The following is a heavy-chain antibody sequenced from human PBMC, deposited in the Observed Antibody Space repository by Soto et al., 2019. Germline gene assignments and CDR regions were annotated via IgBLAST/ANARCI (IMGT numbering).Heavy chain of an antibody. V-gene: IGHV3-23*01. J-gene: IGHJ4*02. CDR3: AKDDSSSWEEGDY. Sequence: GVSLRLSCAASGFTFSSYAMSWVRQAPGKGLEWVSAISGSGGSTYYADSVKGRFTISRDNSKNTLYLQMNSLRAEDTAVYYCAKDDSSSWEEGDYWGQGTLVTVSS. D-gene: IGHD6-13*01. CDR2: ISGSGGST. CDR1: GFTFSSYA.